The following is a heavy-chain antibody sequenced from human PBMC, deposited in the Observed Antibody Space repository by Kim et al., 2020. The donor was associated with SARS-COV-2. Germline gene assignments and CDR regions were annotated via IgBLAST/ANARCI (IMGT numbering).Heavy chain of an antibody. V-gene: IGHV1-2*06. CDR3: ARDGHLLWFGELLSSYYYYGMDV. D-gene: IGHD3-10*01. CDR1: GYTFTGYY. J-gene: IGHJ6*02. CDR2: INPNSGGT. Sequence: ASVKVSCKASGYTFTGYYMHLVRQAPGQGLEWMGRINPNSGGTKYAQKFQGRVTMTRDTSISTAYMELSRLRSDDTAVYHCARDGHLLWFGELLSSYYYYGMDVWGQGTTVTVSS.